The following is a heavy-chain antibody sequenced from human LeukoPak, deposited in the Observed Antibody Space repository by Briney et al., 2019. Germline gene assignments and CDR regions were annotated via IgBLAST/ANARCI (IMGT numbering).Heavy chain of an antibody. J-gene: IGHJ5*02. V-gene: IGHV3-23*01. CDR3: ARSPTAINGYFDP. CDR2: VGTAGDT. Sequence: PGGSLRLSCAASGFTFYNFAMGWVRQAPGKGLEWVATVGTAGDTYYADSVKGRFTISRDNSKNTLYLQMNSLRADDTAVYYCARSPTAINGYFDPWGQGTLVTVSS. D-gene: IGHD2-2*01. CDR1: GFTFYNFA.